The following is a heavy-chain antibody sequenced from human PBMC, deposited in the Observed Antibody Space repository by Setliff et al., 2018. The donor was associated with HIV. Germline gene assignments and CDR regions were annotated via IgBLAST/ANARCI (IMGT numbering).Heavy chain of an antibody. CDR2: IYYSGST. CDR1: GGSISSTVYY. CDR3: ARDAVRSKDWFDP. J-gene: IGHJ5*02. Sequence: SETLSLTCTVSGGSISSTVYYWGWIRQPPGKGLEWIGSIYYSGSTYYNPSLESRITISMDTSKNQLSLKLRSVTAADTAMYYCARDAVRSKDWFDPWGPGILVTVSS. D-gene: IGHD4-17*01. V-gene: IGHV4-39*02.